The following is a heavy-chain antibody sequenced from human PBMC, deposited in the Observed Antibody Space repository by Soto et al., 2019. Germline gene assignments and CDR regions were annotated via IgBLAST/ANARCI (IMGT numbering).Heavy chain of an antibody. V-gene: IGHV1-69*13. J-gene: IGHJ4*02. D-gene: IGHD3-10*01. Sequence: SVKVSCKASGGTFSSYAISWVRQAPGQGLEGMGGIIPIFGTANYAQKFQGRVTITADESTSTAYMELSSLISEDTAVYYCARGRLWFGEFEYYFDYWGQGTLVTVSS. CDR1: GGTFSSYA. CDR2: IIPIFGTA. CDR3: ARGRLWFGEFEYYFDY.